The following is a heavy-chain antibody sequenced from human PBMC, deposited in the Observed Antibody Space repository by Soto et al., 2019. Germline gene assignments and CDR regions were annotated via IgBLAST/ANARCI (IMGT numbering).Heavy chain of an antibody. J-gene: IGHJ4*02. CDR3: AKVISTIGSKQGLAQTKHQALDY. V-gene: IGHV1-2*02. CDR1: GYNFNGYY. Sequence: QVNLVQSGAEVKKPGASVKVSCKASGYNFNGYYIHWVRQAPGQGLEWMGWMNPNTGGANYAQKFQGKVIMTTDTSISTAYLELRSLTSDDTAVYYCAKVISTIGSKQGLAQTKHQALDYWGQGTLVTVSS. D-gene: IGHD6-19*01. CDR2: MNPNTGGA.